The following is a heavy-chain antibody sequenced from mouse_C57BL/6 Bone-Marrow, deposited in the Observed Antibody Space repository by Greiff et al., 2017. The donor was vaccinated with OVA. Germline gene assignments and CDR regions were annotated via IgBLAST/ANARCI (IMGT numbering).Heavy chain of an antibody. D-gene: IGHD2-4*01. CDR1: GYTFTDYE. Sequence: QVQLQQSGAELVRPGASVTLSCKASGYTFTDYEMHWVKQTPVHGLEWIGAIDPETGGTAYKQKFKGKAILTADKSSSTAYMELRSLTSEDSAVYYCTRDDYDYYAMDYWGQGTSVTVSS. CDR3: TRDDYDYYAMDY. CDR2: IDPETGGT. J-gene: IGHJ4*01. V-gene: IGHV1-15*01.